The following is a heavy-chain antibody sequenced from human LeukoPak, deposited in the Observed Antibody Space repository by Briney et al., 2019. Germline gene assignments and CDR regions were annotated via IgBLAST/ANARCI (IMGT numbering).Heavy chain of an antibody. D-gene: IGHD3-22*01. V-gene: IGHV3-21*04. CDR1: GFTFSSYT. J-gene: IGHJ3*02. Sequence: GGSLRLSCAASGFTFSSYTMNWVRQAPGKGLEWVSSISSGRTYIYYADSVKGRFTISRDHAKNSLYLQMNSLRADEPAVYYLALHYYDSSPWLGPFDIWGQGTMVTVSS. CDR2: ISSGRTYI. CDR3: ALHYYDSSPWLGPFDI.